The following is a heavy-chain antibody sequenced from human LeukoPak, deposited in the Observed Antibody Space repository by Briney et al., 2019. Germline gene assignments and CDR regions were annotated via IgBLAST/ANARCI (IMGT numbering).Heavy chain of an antibody. Sequence: PGGSLRLSCAASGFTFSSYSMNWVRQAPGKGLEWVSSISSSSSYIYYADSVKGRFTISRDNAKNSLYLQMNSLRAEDTAVYYCASWLVVVAATDYFDYWGQGTLVTVSS. CDR3: ASWLVVVAATDYFDY. CDR1: GFTFSSYS. D-gene: IGHD2-15*01. V-gene: IGHV3-21*01. J-gene: IGHJ4*02. CDR2: ISSSSSYI.